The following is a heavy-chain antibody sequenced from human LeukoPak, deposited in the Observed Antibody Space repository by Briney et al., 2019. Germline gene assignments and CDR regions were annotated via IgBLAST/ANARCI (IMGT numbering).Heavy chain of an antibody. D-gene: IGHD3-10*01. CDR1: GYTFTNYD. CDR3: ARGRGGTVVRGYLDY. Sequence: ASVKVSCKASGYTFTNYDIMWVRQATGQGPEWMGWMNSNSGNTGYAQKFQGRVTMTRDTSINTAFMELHSLTSEDTAVYYCARGRGGTVVRGYLDYWGQGTLVTVSS. J-gene: IGHJ4*02. CDR2: MNSNSGNT. V-gene: IGHV1-8*01.